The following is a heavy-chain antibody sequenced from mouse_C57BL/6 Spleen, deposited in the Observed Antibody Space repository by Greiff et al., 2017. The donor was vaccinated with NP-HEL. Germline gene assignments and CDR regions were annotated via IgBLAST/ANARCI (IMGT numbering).Heavy chain of an antibody. J-gene: IGHJ3*01. Sequence: EVKLMESGGGLVKPGGSLKLSCAASGFTFSSYAMSWVRQTPEKRLEWVATISDGGSYTYYPDNVKGRFTISRDNAKNNLYLQMSHLKSEDTAMYYCAREGYDYGAWFAYWGQGTLVTVSA. CDR2: ISDGGSYT. CDR3: AREGYDYGAWFAY. D-gene: IGHD2-4*01. V-gene: IGHV5-4*01. CDR1: GFTFSSYA.